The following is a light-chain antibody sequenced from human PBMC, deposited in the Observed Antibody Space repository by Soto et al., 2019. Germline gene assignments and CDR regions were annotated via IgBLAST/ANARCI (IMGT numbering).Light chain of an antibody. V-gene: IGLV2-14*01. CDR1: SSDVGGYKY. Sequence: QSALTQPASVSGSPGQSITISCTGTSSDVGGYKYVSWYQQHPDKAPKLIIFEVSNRPSGVSDRFSASKSGTTASLTISGLEAEDEADYYCCSYAGRNSWVFGGGTKVTVL. CDR3: CSYAGRNSWV. CDR2: EVS. J-gene: IGLJ3*02.